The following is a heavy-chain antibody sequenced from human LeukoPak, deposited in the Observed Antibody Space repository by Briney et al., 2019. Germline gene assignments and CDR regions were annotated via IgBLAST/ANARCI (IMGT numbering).Heavy chain of an antibody. Sequence: PGGSLRLSCAASGFTFSSYAMHWVRQAPGKGLEWVAVISYDGSNKYYADSVKGRFTISRDNSKNTLYLQMNSLRAEDTAVYYCARDYYDSSGYRGACGYWGQGTLVTVSS. D-gene: IGHD3-22*01. V-gene: IGHV3-30*01. CDR2: ISYDGSNK. CDR3: ARDYYDSSGYRGACGY. J-gene: IGHJ4*02. CDR1: GFTFSSYA.